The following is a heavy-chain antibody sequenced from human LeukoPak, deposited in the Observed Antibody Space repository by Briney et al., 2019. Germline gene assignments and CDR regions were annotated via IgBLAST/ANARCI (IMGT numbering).Heavy chain of an antibody. V-gene: IGHV3-23*01. CDR3: AKDPRYLGPYYMDV. CDR1: GFTFSSYA. D-gene: IGHD3-9*01. CDR2: ISGSGGST. J-gene: IGHJ6*03. Sequence: GGSLRLFCAASGFTFSSYAMSWVRQAPGKGLEWVSAISGSGGSTYYADSVKGRFTISRDNSKNTLYLQMNSLRAEDTAVYYCAKDPRYLGPYYMDVWGKGTTVTVSS.